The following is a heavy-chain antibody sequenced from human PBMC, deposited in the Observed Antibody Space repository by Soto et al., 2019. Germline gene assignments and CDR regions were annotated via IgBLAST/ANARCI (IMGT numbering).Heavy chain of an antibody. CDR3: ARALRFLEWTHYGIDV. V-gene: IGHV1-8*01. J-gene: IGHJ6*02. D-gene: IGHD3-3*01. CDR2: MNPNSGNT. Sequence: ASVKVSCKASGYTFTSYDINWVRQATGQGLEWMGWMNPNSGNTGYAQKFQGRVTMTRNTSISTAYMELSSLRSEDTAVYYCARALRFLEWTHYGIDVWGPGTTVTVYS. CDR1: GYTFTSYD.